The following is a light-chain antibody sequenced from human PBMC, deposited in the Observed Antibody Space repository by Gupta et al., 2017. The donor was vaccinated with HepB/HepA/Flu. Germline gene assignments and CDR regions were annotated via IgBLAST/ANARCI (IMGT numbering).Light chain of an antibody. CDR2: ETS. CDR3: LLSYSDTRLVV. V-gene: IGLV7-46*02. Sequence: QAVVTQEPSLTVSPGGTVAPTCGSSTGAVTTTRYPYWFQQEPGQAPRARNDETSITYSWAPARFSGSLLGGNAAPLLLSAQPEDEADDDCLLSYSDTRLVVFGGGTKLTVL. CDR1: TGAVTTTRY. J-gene: IGLJ3*02.